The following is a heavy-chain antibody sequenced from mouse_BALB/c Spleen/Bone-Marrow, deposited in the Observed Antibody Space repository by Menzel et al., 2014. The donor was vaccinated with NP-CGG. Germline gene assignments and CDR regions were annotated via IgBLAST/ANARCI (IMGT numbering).Heavy chain of an antibody. Sequence: EVKLVESGGGLVKPGGSLKLSCAASGFTFSSYTMSWVRQTPEKRLEWVATITSGGSYTYYPDSVKGRFTISRDNAKNTLYLQMSSLKSEDTAMYYCTRDNGTFDYWGQGTTLTVSS. CDR1: GFTFSSYT. D-gene: IGHD1-2*01. CDR3: TRDNGTFDY. V-gene: IGHV5-6-4*01. J-gene: IGHJ2*01. CDR2: ITSGGSYT.